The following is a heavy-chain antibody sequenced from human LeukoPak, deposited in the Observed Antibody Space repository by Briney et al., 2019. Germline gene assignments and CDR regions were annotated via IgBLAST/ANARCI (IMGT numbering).Heavy chain of an antibody. V-gene: IGHV1-2*02. CDR2: INPNSGGT. J-gene: IGHJ5*02. D-gene: IGHD1-26*01. CDR3: ARSGVGARNWFDP. Sequence: GASVMVSCKASGYTFTGYYMHWVRQAPGQGLEWMGWINPNSGGTNYAQKFQGRVTMTRDTSISTAYMELSRLRSDDTAVYYCARSGVGARNWFDPWGQGTLVTVSS. CDR1: GYTFTGYY.